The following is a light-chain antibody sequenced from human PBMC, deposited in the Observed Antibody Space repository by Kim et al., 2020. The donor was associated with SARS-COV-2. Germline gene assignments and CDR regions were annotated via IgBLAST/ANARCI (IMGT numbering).Light chain of an antibody. V-gene: IGKV3D-15*02. CDR3: QQYGDSPYT. J-gene: IGKJ2*01. Sequence: SVSPEERITLSWRAKQIINSHLAWYQQKPGQAPRLLIYEASTRATGVPARFSGSGSGTDFILTISSLEPEDSAVYNCQQYGDSPYTFGQGTKLEI. CDR2: EAS. CDR1: QIINSH.